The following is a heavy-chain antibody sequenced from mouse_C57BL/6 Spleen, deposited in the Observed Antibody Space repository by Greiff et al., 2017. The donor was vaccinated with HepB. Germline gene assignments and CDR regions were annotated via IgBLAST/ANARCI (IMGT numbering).Heavy chain of an antibody. CDR2: IRLKSDNYAT. Sequence: EVKLMESGGGLVQPGGSMKLSCVASGFTFSNYWMNWVRQSPEKGLEWVAQIRLKSDNYATHYAESVKGRFTISRDDSKSSVYLQMNNLRAEDTGIYYCTGVFTSFDYWGQGTTLTVSS. CDR3: TGVFTSFDY. V-gene: IGHV6-3*01. J-gene: IGHJ2*01. CDR1: GFTFSNYW. D-gene: IGHD1-1*01.